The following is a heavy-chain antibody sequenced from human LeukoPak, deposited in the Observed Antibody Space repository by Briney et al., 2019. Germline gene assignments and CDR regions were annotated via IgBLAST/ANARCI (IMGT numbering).Heavy chain of an antibody. CDR1: GFTLTTYA. D-gene: IGHD1-26*01. CDR3: ARAQLGTPTDC. CDR2: LTADGSST. V-gene: IGHV3-74*01. Sequence: QPGGSLRLSCAASGFTLTTYAMYWVRQAPGEGLVWVSRLTADGSSTIYADSVMGRFTVSRDIAKNTLYLEMYSLRAEDTAVYYCARAQLGTPTDCWGQGTLVTVSS. J-gene: IGHJ4*02.